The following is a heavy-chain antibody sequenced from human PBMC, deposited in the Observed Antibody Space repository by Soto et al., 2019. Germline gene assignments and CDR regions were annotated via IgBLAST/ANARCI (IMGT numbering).Heavy chain of an antibody. CDR1: SGSITSSNW. CDR2: IFHNGNT. D-gene: IGHD2-8*01. V-gene: IGHV4-4*02. J-gene: IGHJ6*02. Sequence: QVQLQESGPGLVKPSGTLSLTCAVSSGSITSSNWWSWVRQPPGKGLEWIGEIFHNGNTYYNPSLKSRVTISVDTSKNQFSLNLGSVTAADTAVYYWARRTWGMDVWGQGTTVTVSS. CDR3: ARRTWGMDV.